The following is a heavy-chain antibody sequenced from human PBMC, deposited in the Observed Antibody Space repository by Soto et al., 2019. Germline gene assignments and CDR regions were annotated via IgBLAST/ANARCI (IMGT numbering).Heavy chain of an antibody. D-gene: IGHD2-2*01. V-gene: IGHV3-7*03. CDR2: IRQDGHEK. CDR3: ARDLPGYCSTTNCYYYFDF. CDR1: GFTFTSYS. J-gene: IGHJ4*02. Sequence: SLRLSCAVPGFTFTSYSMSWVRQAPGEGLEWVANIRQDGHEKYYVDSVRGRFTISRDNAQNSLYLQMDSLRAEDTAMYYCARDLPGYCSTTNCYYYFDFWGQGTLVTVSS.